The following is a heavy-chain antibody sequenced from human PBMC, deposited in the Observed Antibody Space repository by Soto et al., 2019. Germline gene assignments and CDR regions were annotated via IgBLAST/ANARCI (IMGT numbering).Heavy chain of an antibody. D-gene: IGHD2-21*01. CDR2: IWYDGSNK. J-gene: IGHJ3*02. Sequence: QVQLVESGGGVVQPGRSLRLSCAASGFTFSSYGMHWVRQAPGKGLEWVAVIWYDGSNKYYADSVKGRFTISRDNSKNTLYLQMNSLRAEDTAVYYCARDGPSYCGGDCYSKGDAFDIWGQGTMVTVSS. V-gene: IGHV3-33*01. CDR3: ARDGPSYCGGDCYSKGDAFDI. CDR1: GFTFSSYG.